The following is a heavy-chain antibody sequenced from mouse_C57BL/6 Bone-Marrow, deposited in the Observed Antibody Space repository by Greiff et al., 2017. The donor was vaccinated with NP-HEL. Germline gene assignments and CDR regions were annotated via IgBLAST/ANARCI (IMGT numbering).Heavy chain of an antibody. V-gene: IGHV1-61*01. CDR1: GYTFTSYW. D-gene: IGHD2-3*01. CDR3: AREIYDGYYPSYAMDY. CDR2: IYPSDSET. Sequence: QVQLKQPGAELVRPGSSVKLSCKASGYTFTSYWMDWVKQRPGQGLEWIGNIYPSDSETHYNQKFKDKATLTVDKSSSTAYMQLSSLTSEDSAVYYCAREIYDGYYPSYAMDYWGQGTSVTVSS. J-gene: IGHJ4*01.